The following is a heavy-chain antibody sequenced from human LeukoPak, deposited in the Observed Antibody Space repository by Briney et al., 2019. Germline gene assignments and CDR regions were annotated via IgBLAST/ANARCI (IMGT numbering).Heavy chain of an antibody. CDR2: INTNTGNP. Sequence: ASVKVSCKASGYTFSDYYMHWVRQASGQGLEWMGWINTNTGNPTYAQGFTGRFVFSLDTSVSTAYLQITSLKAEDTAVYYCARAHPGYSYGPPFIDYWGQGTLVTVSS. D-gene: IGHD5-18*01. CDR1: GYTFSDYY. J-gene: IGHJ4*02. V-gene: IGHV7-4-1*02. CDR3: ARAHPGYSYGPPFIDY.